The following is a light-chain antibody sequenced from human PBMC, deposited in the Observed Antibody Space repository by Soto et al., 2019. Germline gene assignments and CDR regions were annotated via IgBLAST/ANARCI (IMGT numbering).Light chain of an antibody. CDR2: GAS. V-gene: IGKV3-20*01. CDR1: QSVSSSY. Sequence: EIVLTQSPGTLSLSPGERATLSCRASQSVSSSYLAWYQQKPGQAPRFVIYGASSGAAGIPGRFCGSGSGTDFTLNISRLEPEDFAVYCCQRYGSSPPTFGGGTRVEIK. CDR3: QRYGSSPPT. J-gene: IGKJ4*01.